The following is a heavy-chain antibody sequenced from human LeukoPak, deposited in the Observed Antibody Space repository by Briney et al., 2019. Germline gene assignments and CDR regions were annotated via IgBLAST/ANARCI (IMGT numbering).Heavy chain of an antibody. CDR3: ATGGFGPSEA. CDR2: IYYRGST. Sequence: PSETLSLTCTVSGGSISSSSYYWGWIRQPPGKGLEWIGSIYYRGSTYYNPSLKGRVTISVDTSKNQFSLKLTSVTAADTAVYYCATGGFGPSEAWGQGMLVTVSS. D-gene: IGHD3-10*01. J-gene: IGHJ5*02. V-gene: IGHV4-39*07. CDR1: GGSISSSSYY.